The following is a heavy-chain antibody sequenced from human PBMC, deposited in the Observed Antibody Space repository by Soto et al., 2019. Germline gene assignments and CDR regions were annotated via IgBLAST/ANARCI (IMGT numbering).Heavy chain of an antibody. J-gene: IGHJ4*02. CDR3: AKRRGAGGHFDY. CDR1: SYA. CDR2: VSIGGST. D-gene: IGHD2-15*01. V-gene: IGHV3-23*01. Sequence: SYAMGWVRQGPGKGLEWVAVVSIGGSTHYADSVRGRFTISRDNSKNTLSLQMNSLTAEDTAVYFCAKRRGAGGHFDYWGQGALVTVS.